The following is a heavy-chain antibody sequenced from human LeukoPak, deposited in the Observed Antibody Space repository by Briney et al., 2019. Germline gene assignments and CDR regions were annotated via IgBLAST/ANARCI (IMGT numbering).Heavy chain of an antibody. Sequence: MPSETLSLTCTVSGDSISSISSYWAWIRQPPGKGLEWIGTVYYTGNTYYNASLKSRVTISVDTSKNQFSLKLNSVSAADTAMYYCASTHAGRYYSTFDYWGQGTLVSVSS. D-gene: IGHD1-26*01. CDR3: ASTHAGRYYSTFDY. CDR1: GDSISSISSY. V-gene: IGHV4-39*01. J-gene: IGHJ4*02. CDR2: VYYTGNT.